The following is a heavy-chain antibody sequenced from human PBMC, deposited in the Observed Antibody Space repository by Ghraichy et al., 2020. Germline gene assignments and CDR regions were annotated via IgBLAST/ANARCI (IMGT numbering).Heavy chain of an antibody. CDR1: GFTFSSYA. CDR3: AKRGHYYHESSGYYTFYFDH. Sequence: GGSLRLSRAASGFTFSSYAMSWVRQPPGKGLEWVSSIGSSGDFTYYADSVKGRFTISRDNSKNTLSLQMNSLRAEDTAIYHCAKRGHYYHESSGYYTFYFDHWGQGALVTVSS. V-gene: IGHV3-23*01. J-gene: IGHJ4*02. CDR2: IGSSGDFT. D-gene: IGHD3-22*01.